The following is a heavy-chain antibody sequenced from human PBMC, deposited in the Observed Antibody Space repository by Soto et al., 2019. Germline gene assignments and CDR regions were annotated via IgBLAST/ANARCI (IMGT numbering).Heavy chain of an antibody. CDR2: IWYDGSNK. CDR3: ARDGGSGDDPEAFDI. Sequence: QVQLVESGGGVVQPGRSLRLSCAASGFTFSSYGMHWVRQAPGQGLEWVAVIWYDGSNKYYADSVKGRFTISRDNPKNTRYLQMNSLRAEDTAVYYCARDGGSGDDPEAFDIWGQGTMVTVSS. D-gene: IGHD2-15*01. CDR1: GFTFSSYG. J-gene: IGHJ3*02. V-gene: IGHV3-33*01.